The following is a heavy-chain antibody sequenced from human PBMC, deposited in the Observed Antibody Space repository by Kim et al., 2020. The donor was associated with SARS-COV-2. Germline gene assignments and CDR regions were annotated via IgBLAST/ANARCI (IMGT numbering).Heavy chain of an antibody. V-gene: IGHV3-7*01. D-gene: IGHD3-3*01. CDR1: GFIFSNYW. CDR2: IKQDGSEK. Sequence: GGSLRLSCAASGFIFSNYWMSWVRQAPGKGLEWVANIKQDGSEKYYVDSVKGRFTISRDNAKNSVYLQMNSLRAEDTAVYYCARGYDLWGGSWLAGRFDPWGQGTLVTVSS. J-gene: IGHJ5*02. CDR3: ARGYDLWGGSWLAGRFDP.